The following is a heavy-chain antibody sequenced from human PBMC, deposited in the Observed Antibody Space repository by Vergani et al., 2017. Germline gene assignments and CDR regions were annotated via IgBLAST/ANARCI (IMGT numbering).Heavy chain of an antibody. CDR3: ARALKLRYSPFGDYYYYGMDV. V-gene: IGHV4-4*02. D-gene: IGHD3-9*01. J-gene: IGHJ6*02. CDR2: IYHSGST. Sequence: QLQESGPGLVKPSATLSLTCSVSGASIRSSNWWSWVRQPPGKGLEWIGEIYHSGSTNYNPSLKSRVTISVDKSKNQFSLKLSSVTAADTAVYYCARALKLRYSPFGDYYYYGMDVWGQGTTVTVSS. CDR1: GASIRSSNW.